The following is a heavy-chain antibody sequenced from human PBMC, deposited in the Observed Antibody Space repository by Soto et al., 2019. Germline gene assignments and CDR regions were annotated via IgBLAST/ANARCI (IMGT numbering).Heavy chain of an antibody. CDR2: IYYTGSA. Sequence: PSETLSLTCSVSGGSIKNGGYYWSWIRQRPGKGLEWLGYIYYTGSAYYNPSLKSRLTISGDMSKSQFSLKLTSLTAADTAVYYCAKDPSPQPTPVGTPGWFDPWGPGILVTVSS. J-gene: IGHJ5*02. D-gene: IGHD1-7*01. V-gene: IGHV4-31*03. CDR1: GGSIKNGGYY. CDR3: AKDPSPQPTPVGTPGWFDP.